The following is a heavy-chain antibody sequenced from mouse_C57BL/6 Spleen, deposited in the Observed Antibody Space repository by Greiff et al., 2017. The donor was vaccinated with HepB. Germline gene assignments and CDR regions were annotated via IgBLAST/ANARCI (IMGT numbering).Heavy chain of an antibody. CDR3: TRDPSTGTYFDY. V-gene: IGHV5-9-1*02. J-gene: IGHJ2*01. D-gene: IGHD4-1*02. CDR1: GFTFSSYA. Sequence: EVQVVESGEGLVKPGGSLKLSCAASGFTFSSYAMSWVRQTPEKRLEWVAYISSGGDYIYYADTVKGRFTISRDNARNTLYLQMSSLKSEDTAMYYCTRDPSTGTYFDYWGQGTTLTVSS. CDR2: ISSGGDYI.